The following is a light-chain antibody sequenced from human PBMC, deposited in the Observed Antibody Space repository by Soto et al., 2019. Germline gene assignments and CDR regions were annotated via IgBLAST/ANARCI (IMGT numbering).Light chain of an antibody. Sequence: QSVLTQSPSVSEAPRPRVTITCSGSSSNIGDNPVNWYQQLPEKAPKLLIYYDDLFASGVSDRFSGSKSGTSASLAISGLQSEDEGDYYCAAWEDSLDGVVFGGGTQVHVL. CDR2: YDD. J-gene: IGLJ2*01. CDR1: SSNIGDNP. CDR3: AAWEDSLDGVV. V-gene: IGLV1-36*01.